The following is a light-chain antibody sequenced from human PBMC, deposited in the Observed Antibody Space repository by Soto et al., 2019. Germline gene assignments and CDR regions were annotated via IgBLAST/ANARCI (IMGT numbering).Light chain of an antibody. Sequence: DIVMTQSPDSLAVSLGERASINCKSSQSLLYSSDNKDYLAWYQHKPGQPPRLLIDWASARASGVPDRFRGSGSWTDFTLTITSLQAEDVAVYYCQHYYTPPYSFGPGTKLEIK. CDR2: WAS. V-gene: IGKV4-1*01. CDR1: QSLLYSSDNKDY. J-gene: IGKJ2*01. CDR3: QHYYTPPYS.